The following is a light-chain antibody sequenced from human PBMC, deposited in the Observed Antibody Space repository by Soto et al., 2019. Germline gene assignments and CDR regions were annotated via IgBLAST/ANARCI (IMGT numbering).Light chain of an antibody. CDR1: NSNIGSNA. Sequence: QSVLTQSPSVSGAPRQSVNISCSGSNSNIGSNAVHWYQQLPGKAPKLLMYYNDMLPSGVSDRFSGSKSGTSASLAISGLQSEDEGDYYCATWDDRLTAWVFGGGTQLTVL. J-gene: IGLJ3*02. CDR3: ATWDDRLTAWV. V-gene: IGLV1-36*01. CDR2: YND.